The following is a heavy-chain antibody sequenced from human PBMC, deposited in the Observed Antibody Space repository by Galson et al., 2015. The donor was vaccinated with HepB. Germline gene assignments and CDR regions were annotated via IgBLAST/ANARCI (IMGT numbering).Heavy chain of an antibody. CDR2: ISYDGSNK. V-gene: IGHV3-30*18. CDR1: GFTFSSYG. Sequence: SLRLSCAASGFTFSSYGMHWVRQAPGKGLEWVAVISYDGSNKYYADSVKGRFTISRDNSKNTLYLQMNSLRAEDTAVYYCAKDPRVVSRGAGVPGGDYYYYYYMDVWGKGTTVTVSS. CDR3: AKDPRVVSRGAGVPGGDYYYYYYMDV. D-gene: IGHD2-15*01. J-gene: IGHJ6*03.